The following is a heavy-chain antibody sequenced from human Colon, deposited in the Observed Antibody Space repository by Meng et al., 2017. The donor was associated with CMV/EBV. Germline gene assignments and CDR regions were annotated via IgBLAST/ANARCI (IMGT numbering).Heavy chain of an antibody. V-gene: IGHV4-30-4*08. Sequence: SETLSLTCTVSGGSINSGDYYWAWIRQSPGKGLEWIGYIHHSGNTFYNPSLKSRVTISVDMPNKHFSLNLRSVTAADTAVYYCAREKSTSTGGFDFWGQGTLVTVSS. J-gene: IGHJ4*02. CDR3: AREKSTSTGGFDF. CDR1: GGSINSGDYY. D-gene: IGHD2-2*01. CDR2: IHHSGNT.